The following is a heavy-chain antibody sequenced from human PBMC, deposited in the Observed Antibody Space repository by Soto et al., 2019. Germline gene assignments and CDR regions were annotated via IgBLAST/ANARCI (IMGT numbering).Heavy chain of an antibody. D-gene: IGHD6-6*01. CDR3: ASFSTVSSSGPAFDI. CDR2: INHSGST. Sequence: QVQLQQWGAGLLKPSETLSLTCAVYGGSFSGYYWSWIRQPPGKGLEWIGEINHSGSTNYNPSLKSRVTISVDTSKNQFSLKLSSVTAADTAVYYCASFSTVSSSGPAFDIWGQGTMVTVSS. CDR1: GGSFSGYY. J-gene: IGHJ3*02. V-gene: IGHV4-34*01.